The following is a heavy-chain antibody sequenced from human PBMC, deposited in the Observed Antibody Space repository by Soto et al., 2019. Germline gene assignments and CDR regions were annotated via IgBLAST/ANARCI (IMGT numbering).Heavy chain of an antibody. CDR2: INPNSGGT. D-gene: IGHD3-22*01. Sequence: ASVKVSCKASGYTFTGYYMHWVRQAPGQGLEWMGWINPNSGGTNYAQKFQGWVTMTRDTSISTAYMELSRLRSDDTAVYYCARGAMPLGYYYDSSGYETFNYWGQGTLVTVSS. V-gene: IGHV1-2*04. J-gene: IGHJ4*02. CDR3: ARGAMPLGYYYDSSGYETFNY. CDR1: GYTFTGYY.